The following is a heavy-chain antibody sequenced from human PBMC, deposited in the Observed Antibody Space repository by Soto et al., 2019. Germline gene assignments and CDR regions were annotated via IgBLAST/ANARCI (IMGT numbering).Heavy chain of an antibody. V-gene: IGHV3-15*01. CDR1: GFTFTNAW. D-gene: IGHD4-17*01. Sequence: LRLSCAASGFTFTNAWMSWVRQAPGKGLEWVGRIKSKTDGGTTDYAAPVKGRFTISRDDSKNTLYLQMNSLKTEDTAVYYCTTARGTYGAEYFQHWGQGTLVTVSS. CDR3: TTARGTYGAEYFQH. J-gene: IGHJ1*01. CDR2: IKSKTDGGTT.